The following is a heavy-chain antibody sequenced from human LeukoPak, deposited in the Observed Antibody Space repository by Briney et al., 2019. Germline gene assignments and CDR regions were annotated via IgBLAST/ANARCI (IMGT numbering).Heavy chain of an antibody. J-gene: IGHJ4*02. Sequence: SETLSLTCAVYGGSFSGYYWSWSRQPPGKGLEWIGGINHSGSTNYNPSLKSRVTISVDTSKNQFSLKLSSVTAADTAVYYCARDRAVAEGYWGQGTLVTVSS. CDR1: GGSFSGYY. D-gene: IGHD6-19*01. CDR3: ARDRAVAEGY. CDR2: INHSGST. V-gene: IGHV4-34*01.